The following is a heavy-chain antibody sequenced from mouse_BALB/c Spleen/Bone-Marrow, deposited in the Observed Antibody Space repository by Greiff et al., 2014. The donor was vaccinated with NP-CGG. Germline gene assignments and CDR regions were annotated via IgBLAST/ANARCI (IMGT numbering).Heavy chain of an antibody. V-gene: IGHV1-26*01. CDR2: INPNNGDT. D-gene: IGHD3-1*01. J-gene: IGHJ3*01. CDR3: VTKGSSGYGLFAY. Sequence: VQLQQSGPELVKPGASVKMSCKASGYTFTDYYMKWVKQSHGKNLEWIGDINPNNGDTFYNQKFQGKATLTVDTSSSTAYMQLNSLTSEDSAVYYCVTKGSSGYGLFAYWGQGTLVTVSA. CDR1: GYTFTDYY.